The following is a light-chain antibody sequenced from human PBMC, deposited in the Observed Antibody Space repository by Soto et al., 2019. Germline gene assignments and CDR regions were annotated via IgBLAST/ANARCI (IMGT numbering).Light chain of an antibody. J-gene: IGLJ1*01. CDR1: SSDIGGYNY. V-gene: IGLV2-14*01. Sequence: SVLXDPAAMRRTPGKSVSISWAGSSSDIGGYNYVSWYQQHPGKAPKLIIYEVSSRPSGVSDRFSGSKSGNTASLTISGLQAEDEADYYCSSYTSSTAYVFGTGTKVTVL. CDR3: SSYTSSTAYV. CDR2: EVS.